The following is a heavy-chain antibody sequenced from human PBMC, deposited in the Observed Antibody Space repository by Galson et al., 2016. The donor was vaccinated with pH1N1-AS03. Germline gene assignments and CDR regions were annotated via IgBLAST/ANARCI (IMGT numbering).Heavy chain of an antibody. D-gene: IGHD2-15*01. J-gene: IGHJ4*02. Sequence: SLRLSCAASGSSIRDHWMGWFRQAPSKGLEWVTEIKEDGSEKHDVDSVKGRFIISRDNAKNSLYLQMNSLRADDTAVYYCGRVGRGGSPVDYWGQGTLVTVSS. CDR3: GRVGRGGSPVDY. CDR2: IKEDGSEK. CDR1: GSSIRDHW. V-gene: IGHV3-7*03.